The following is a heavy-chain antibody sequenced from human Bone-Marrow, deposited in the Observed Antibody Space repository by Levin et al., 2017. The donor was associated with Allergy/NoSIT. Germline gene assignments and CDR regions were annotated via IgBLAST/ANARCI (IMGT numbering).Heavy chain of an antibody. CDR3: ARDPARRYYDSSCYSGDH. D-gene: IGHD3-22*01. J-gene: IGHJ4*02. CDR2: ITSSGDST. V-gene: IGHV3-48*02. Sequence: GGSLRLSCAASGFTFRHYTMNWVRQAPGKGLEWVSCITSSGDSTYYADSVKGRFTISRDNAKNSLYLQLNRLRDEDTAMYYCARDPARRYYDSSCYSGDHWGQGTLVTVSS. CDR1: GFTFRHYT.